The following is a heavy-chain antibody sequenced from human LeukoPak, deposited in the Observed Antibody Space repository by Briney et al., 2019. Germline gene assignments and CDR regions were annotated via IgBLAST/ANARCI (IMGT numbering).Heavy chain of an antibody. CDR2: TYHSGST. Sequence: SETLSLTCAVSGGSISSSNWWSWIRQPPGKGLEWIGETYHSGSTNYNPSLKSRVTISVDTSKNQFSLKLSSVTAADTAVYYCARSRDSGSYYDAFDIWGQGTMVTVSS. CDR3: ARSRDSGSYYDAFDI. D-gene: IGHD1-26*01. CDR1: GGSISSSNW. V-gene: IGHV4-4*02. J-gene: IGHJ3*02.